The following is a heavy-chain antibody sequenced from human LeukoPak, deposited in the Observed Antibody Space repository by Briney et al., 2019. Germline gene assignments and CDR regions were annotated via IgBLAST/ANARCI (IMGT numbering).Heavy chain of an antibody. J-gene: IGHJ4*01. CDR1: GYTFTTYV. D-gene: IGHD2-21*02. V-gene: IGHV7-4-1*02. CDR3: ARQVGTASSHDFGH. Sequence: GASLKVSCKASGYTFTTYVLNWVRQAPGQGFEWMGFINTYTRNPTYAQGFTGRFVFSLDTSVSTAYLQISNLKAEDTAVYYCARQVGTASSHDFGHWGHGTLVTVSS. CDR2: INTYTRNP.